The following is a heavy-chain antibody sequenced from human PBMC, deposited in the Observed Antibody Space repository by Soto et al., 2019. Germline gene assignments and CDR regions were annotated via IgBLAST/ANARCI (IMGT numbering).Heavy chain of an antibody. CDR1: GFTFTRYS. V-gene: IGHV3-21*06. Sequence: PGGSLRLSCAASGFTFTRYSMNWVRQAPGKGLEWVSSISSTTNYICYGDSMKGRFTISGDSAKNSLYLEMNSLRAEDTAVYYCARESEDLTSNFDYWGQGTLVTVS. J-gene: IGHJ4*02. CDR2: ISSTTNYI. CDR3: ARESEDLTSNFDY.